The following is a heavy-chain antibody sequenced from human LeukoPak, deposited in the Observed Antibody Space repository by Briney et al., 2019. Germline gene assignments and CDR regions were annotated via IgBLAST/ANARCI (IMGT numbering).Heavy chain of an antibody. Sequence: SGTLSLTCAVYGGSFSGYYWSWIRQPPGKGLEWIGEINHSGSTNYNPSLKSRVTISVDTSKNQFSLKLSSVTAADTAVYYCARDPVGSSGWYPFDPWGQGTLVTVSS. CDR3: ARDPVGSSGWYPFDP. CDR1: GGSFSGYY. CDR2: INHSGST. J-gene: IGHJ5*02. D-gene: IGHD6-19*01. V-gene: IGHV4-34*01.